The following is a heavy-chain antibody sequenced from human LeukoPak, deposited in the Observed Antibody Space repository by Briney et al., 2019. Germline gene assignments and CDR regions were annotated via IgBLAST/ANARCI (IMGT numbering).Heavy chain of an antibody. CDR3: AKDHPRDVVVVAPYYFDY. D-gene: IGHD2-15*01. J-gene: IGHJ4*02. CDR1: GYTFTSYG. V-gene: IGHV1-18*01. Sequence: GASVKVSCKASGYTFTSYGISWVRQAPGQGLEWMGWISAYNGNTNYAQKLQGRVTMTTDTSTSTAYMELRSLRSDDTAVYYCAKDHPRDVVVVAPYYFDYWGQGTLVTVSS. CDR2: ISAYNGNT.